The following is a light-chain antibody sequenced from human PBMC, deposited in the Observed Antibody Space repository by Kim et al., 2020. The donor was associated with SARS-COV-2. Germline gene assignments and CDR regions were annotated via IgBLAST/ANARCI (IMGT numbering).Light chain of an antibody. CDR1: SSNIGNNY. J-gene: IGLJ2*01. CDR3: GTWDSSLSYVV. V-gene: IGLV1-51*01. CDR2: DNN. Sequence: QSVLTQPPSVSAAPGQKVTISCSGSSSNIGNNYVSWYQQLPGTAPKLLIYDNNKRPSGIPDRFSGSKSGTSATLGITGLQTGDEADHYCGTWDSSLSYVVFGGGTQLTVL.